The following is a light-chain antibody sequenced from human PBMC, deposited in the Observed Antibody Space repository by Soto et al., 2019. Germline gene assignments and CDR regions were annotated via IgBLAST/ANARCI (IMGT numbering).Light chain of an antibody. V-gene: IGKV1-33*01. CDR1: QDISRY. Sequence: DIQMTQSPSSLSASVGARVTITCQASQDISRYLNWYQHKPGKAPKLLIYDASNLETRVPSRFSGSGSGTDFTFTISSLQPEDFATYYCQQYDNLPLTFGGGTKVDIK. CDR3: QQYDNLPLT. CDR2: DAS. J-gene: IGKJ4*01.